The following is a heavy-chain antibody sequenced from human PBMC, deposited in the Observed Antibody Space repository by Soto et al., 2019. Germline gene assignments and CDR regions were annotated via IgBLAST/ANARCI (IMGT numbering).Heavy chain of an antibody. J-gene: IGHJ4*02. V-gene: IGHV3-23*01. CDR2: ISGGGDNT. D-gene: IGHD2-8*01. CDR1: GFTFSAYA. Sequence: EVQILESGGALVQPGGSLRLSCAASGFTFSAYAMNWVRQAPGKGLEWVSGISGGGDNTYYADSAKGRFTISRDNFKDTLYLQMNRLRAEDTAIYYCAKDGDGNSNGPNAVDSWGQGTLVAVSS. CDR3: AKDGDGNSNGPNAVDS.